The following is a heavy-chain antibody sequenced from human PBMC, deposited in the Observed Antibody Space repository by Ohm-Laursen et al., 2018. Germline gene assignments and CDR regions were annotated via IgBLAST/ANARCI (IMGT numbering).Heavy chain of an antibody. CDR3: ARGYGGLAPFDY. CDR2: IIPIFGTA. V-gene: IGHV1-69*01. CDR1: GGTFSSYA. D-gene: IGHD4/OR15-4a*01. J-gene: IGHJ4*02. Sequence: SSVKVSCKTSGGTFSSYAISWVRQAPGQGLEWMGGIIPIFGTANYAQKFQGRVTITADESTSTAYMELSSLRSEDTAVYYCARGYGGLAPFDYWGQGTLVTVSS.